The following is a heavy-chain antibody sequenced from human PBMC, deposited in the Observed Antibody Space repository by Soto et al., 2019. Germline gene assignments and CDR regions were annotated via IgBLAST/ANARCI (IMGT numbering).Heavy chain of an antibody. D-gene: IGHD6-13*01. CDR3: ARQGSSSWYFIIDYYYGMDV. V-gene: IGHV4-39*01. J-gene: IGHJ6*02. Sequence: PSETLSLTCTVSGGSISSSSYYWGWIRQPPGKGLEWIGSIYYSGSTYYNPSLKSRVTISVDTSKNQFSLKLSSVTAADTAVYYCARQGSSSWYFIIDYYYGMDVWGQGTTVTVSS. CDR1: GGSISSSSYY. CDR2: IYYSGST.